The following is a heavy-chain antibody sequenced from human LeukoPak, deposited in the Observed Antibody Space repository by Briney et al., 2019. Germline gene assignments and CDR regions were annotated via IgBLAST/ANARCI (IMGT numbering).Heavy chain of an antibody. CDR2: ISGSGGGT. Sequence: GGSLRLSCAASGFTFSTYAMCWVRQAAGKGLEWVSLISGSGGGTYYADSVKGRFTISRDDSKSTLYLQLNSLRVEDTAVYYCAKDASVGVTAIRLGYWGQGTLVTVSS. D-gene: IGHD2-21*02. J-gene: IGHJ4*02. V-gene: IGHV3-23*01. CDR3: AKDASVGVTAIRLGY. CDR1: GFTFSTYA.